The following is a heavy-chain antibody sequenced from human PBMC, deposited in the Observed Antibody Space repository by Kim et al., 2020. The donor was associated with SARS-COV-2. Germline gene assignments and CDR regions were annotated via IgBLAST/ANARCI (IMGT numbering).Heavy chain of an antibody. D-gene: IGHD6-19*01. V-gene: IGHV3-48*03. CDR1: GFTFSSYE. CDR3: ARESVTGTDAFDI. Sequence: GGSLRLSCAPSGFTFSSYEINWVRQAPGKGLEWVSYISDSGSTTYYADSVKGRFTISRDNVKNSLFLQMNSLRAEDTAVYYCARESVTGTDAFDIWGQGTLVTVSS. CDR2: ISDSGSTT. J-gene: IGHJ3*02.